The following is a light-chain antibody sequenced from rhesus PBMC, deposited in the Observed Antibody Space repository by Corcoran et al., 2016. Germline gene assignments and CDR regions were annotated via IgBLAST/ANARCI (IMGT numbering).Light chain of an antibody. CDR2: LGS. CDR1: QSLLHSNGYTY. CDR3: LQDIQLPFT. V-gene: IGKV2-78*01. J-gene: IGKJ3*01. Sequence: DIVMTQTPLSLPVTPGEPASISCRSSQSLLHSNGYTYLFWYLQTPGQSPQLLIYLGSHRASGVPDRVSGWGSGTVFTLKISRVEAEDVGVYYCLQDIQLPFTFGPGTTLDIK.